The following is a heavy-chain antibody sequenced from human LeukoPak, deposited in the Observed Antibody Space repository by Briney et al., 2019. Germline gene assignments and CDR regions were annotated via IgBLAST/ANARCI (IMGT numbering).Heavy chain of an antibody. D-gene: IGHD4-11*01. V-gene: IGHV3-23*01. CDR1: GFTFSSYA. J-gene: IGHJ5*02. CDR3: AKDTVDYPYNWFDP. Sequence: GGSLRLSCAASGFTFSSYAMSWVRQAPGKGLEWVSAISGSGGSTYYADSVKGRFTISRDNSENTLYLQMNSLRAEDTAVYYCAKDTVDYPYNWFDPWGQGTLVTVSS. CDR2: ISGSGGST.